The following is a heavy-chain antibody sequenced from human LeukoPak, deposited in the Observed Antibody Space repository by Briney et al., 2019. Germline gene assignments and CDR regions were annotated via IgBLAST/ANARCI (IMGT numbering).Heavy chain of an antibody. V-gene: IGHV1-69*13. Sequence: ASVKVSCKASGRTFSSYAISCVRQAPGQGLEWMGGIIPIFGTANYAQKFQCRVTISADESTSTAYMGLSSLRSEYTAVYYCARDQRFGVLWTYGFDYWGQGTLVTVSS. D-gene: IGHD3-10*01. CDR2: IIPIFGTA. J-gene: IGHJ4*02. CDR3: ARDQRFGVLWTYGFDY. CDR1: GRTFSSYA.